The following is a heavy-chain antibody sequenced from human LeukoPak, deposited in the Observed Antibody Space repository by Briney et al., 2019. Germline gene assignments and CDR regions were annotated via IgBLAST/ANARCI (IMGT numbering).Heavy chain of an antibody. CDR3: ARVEADDYVWGSYHY. J-gene: IGHJ4*02. V-gene: IGHV3-48*03. D-gene: IGHD3-16*02. CDR2: ISSSGSTI. Sequence: GGSLRLSCAASGFTFSSYEMNWVRQAPGKGLEWVSYISSSGSTIYYADSVKGRFTISRDNAKNSLYLQMNSLRAEDTAVYYCARVEADDYVWGSYHYWGQGTLVTVSS. CDR1: GFTFSSYE.